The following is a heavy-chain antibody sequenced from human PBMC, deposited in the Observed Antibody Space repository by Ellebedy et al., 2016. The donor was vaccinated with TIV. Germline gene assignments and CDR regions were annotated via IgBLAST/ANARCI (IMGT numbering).Heavy chain of an antibody. J-gene: IGHJ4*02. V-gene: IGHV4-38-2*02. Sequence: MPSETLSLTCTVSGYSLISYFFWGWIRQTPGKGLEWIGTKYQSGSTYYNPSLNSRATISMDTSKNQFSLKLTSLTAADTAVYYCARLCGGDCYADYWGQGTLVTVSS. D-gene: IGHD2-21*02. CDR1: GYSLISYFF. CDR2: KYQSGST. CDR3: ARLCGGDCYADY.